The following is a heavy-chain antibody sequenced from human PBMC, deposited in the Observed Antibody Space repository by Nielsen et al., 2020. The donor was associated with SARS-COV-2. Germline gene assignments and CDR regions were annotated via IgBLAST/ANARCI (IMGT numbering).Heavy chain of an antibody. CDR3: AVQVGVDPNYMDV. CDR2: INPSGGST. D-gene: IGHD1-26*01. Sequence: ASVKVSCKASGYTFTSYYMHWVRQAPGQGLEWMGVINPSGGSTNYAQKFQGRVTMTRDTSTNTVYMELSSLRSEDTAVYYCAVQVGVDPNYMDVWGKGTTVTVSS. CDR1: GYTFTSYY. V-gene: IGHV1-46*01. J-gene: IGHJ6*03.